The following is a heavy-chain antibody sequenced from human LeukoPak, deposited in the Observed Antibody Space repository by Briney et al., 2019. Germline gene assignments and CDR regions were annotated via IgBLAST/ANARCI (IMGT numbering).Heavy chain of an antibody. V-gene: IGHV3-48*04. CDR2: ISSSGSTI. D-gene: IGHD3-10*02. Sequence: GGSLRLSCAASGFTFNNYWMNWVRQAPGKGLEWVSYISSSGSTIYYADSVKGRFTISRDNAKNSLYLQMNSLRAEDTAVYYCAELGITMIGGVWGKGTTVTISS. CDR1: GFTFNNYW. J-gene: IGHJ6*04. CDR3: AELGITMIGGV.